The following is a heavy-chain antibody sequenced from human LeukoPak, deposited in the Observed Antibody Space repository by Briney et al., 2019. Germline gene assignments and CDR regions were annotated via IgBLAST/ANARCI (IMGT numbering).Heavy chain of an antibody. D-gene: IGHD3/OR15-3a*01. CDR3: ARDFGTGTALGIYGMDV. J-gene: IGHJ6*02. CDR2: INHSGST. V-gene: IGHV4-34*01. CDR1: GGSISGYY. Sequence: SETLSLTCTVSGGSISGYYWSWIRQPPGKGLEWIGEINHSGSTNYNPSLKSRVTMSVDTSKNQFSLKLSSVTAADTAVYYCARDFGTGTALGIYGMDVWGQGTTVTVSS.